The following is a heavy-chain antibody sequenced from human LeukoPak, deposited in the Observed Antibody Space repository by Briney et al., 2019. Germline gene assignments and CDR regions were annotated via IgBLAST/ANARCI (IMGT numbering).Heavy chain of an antibody. CDR1: GGSISSYY. D-gene: IGHD3-22*01. CDR2: IYRSGST. Sequence: SETLSLTCTVSGGSISSYYWSWVRQPPGKGLEWIGEIYRSGSTNYNPSLKSRVTISVDKSKNQFSLKLSSVTAADTAVYYCARSYDSSGYCYDYWGQGTLVTVSS. V-gene: IGHV4-4*02. CDR3: ARSYDSSGYCYDY. J-gene: IGHJ4*02.